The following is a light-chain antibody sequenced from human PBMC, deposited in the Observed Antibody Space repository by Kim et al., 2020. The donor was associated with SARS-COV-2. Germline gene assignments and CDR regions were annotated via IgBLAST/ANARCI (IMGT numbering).Light chain of an antibody. CDR1: QSISSW. V-gene: IGKV1-5*01. CDR2: DAS. J-gene: IGKJ1*01. CDR3: QQYNSDSKT. Sequence: ASVGDRVTITCRPSQSISSWLAWYQQRPGKAPQLLIYDASSLESGVASMFSGSGSVTEFTRTISSLQPDDFATYYCQQYNSDSKTFGQGTKVDIK.